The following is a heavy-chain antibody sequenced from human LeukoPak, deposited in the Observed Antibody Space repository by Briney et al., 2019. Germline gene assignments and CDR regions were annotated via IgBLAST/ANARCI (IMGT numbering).Heavy chain of an antibody. V-gene: IGHV4-34*01. CDR3: ARGPTSYEVVPAASFDY. CDR1: GGSFSGYY. Sequence: PSETLSLTCAVYGGSFSGYYWSWIRQPPGKGLEWIGEINHSGSTNYNPSLKSRVTISVDTSKNQSSLKLSSVTAADTAVYYCARGPTSYEVVPAASFDYWGQGTLVTVSS. J-gene: IGHJ4*02. D-gene: IGHD2-2*01. CDR2: INHSGST.